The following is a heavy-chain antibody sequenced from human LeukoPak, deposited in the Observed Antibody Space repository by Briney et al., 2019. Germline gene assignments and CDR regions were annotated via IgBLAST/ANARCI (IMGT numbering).Heavy chain of an antibody. D-gene: IGHD6-19*01. CDR1: GGSISSYY. CDR3: ARLRSGWNEGVFDY. Sequence: SETLSLTCTVSGGSISSYYWNWIRQPPGKGLEWIGNIYYSGSTNYNPSLKSRVTISVDTSKNQFSLKLSSVTAADTAVYYCARLRSGWNEGVFDYWGQGTLVTVSS. J-gene: IGHJ4*02. V-gene: IGHV4-59*08. CDR2: IYYSGST.